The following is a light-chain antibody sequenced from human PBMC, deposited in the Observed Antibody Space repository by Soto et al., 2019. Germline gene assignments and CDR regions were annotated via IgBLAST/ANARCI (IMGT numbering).Light chain of an antibody. CDR1: QSIGSG. J-gene: IGKJ2*01. CDR3: QQYNDLQYT. V-gene: IGKV1-5*03. CDR2: KAT. Sequence: DIQMTQSPSTLSASVGDGVTITCRASQSIGSGLAWYQQRPGKAPKLLIYKATNLQDGVPSRFSGSGSGTDFSLTISSLQPVDSATYYCQQYNDLQYTFGQGTKLEI.